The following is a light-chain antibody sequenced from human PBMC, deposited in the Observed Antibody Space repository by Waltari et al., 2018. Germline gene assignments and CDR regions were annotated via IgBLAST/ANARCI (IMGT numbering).Light chain of an antibody. CDR3: QSYDSSLSAWV. V-gene: IGLV1-40*01. Sequence: QSVLTQPPSVSGAPGQRVTISCTGSSSNIGAGYDIHWYHQLPGAAPKLLMYGNTNRPSGVPDRFSGPKSRTSASLAITGLQAEDEGDYYCQSYDSSLSAWVFGGGTTLTVL. J-gene: IGLJ3*02. CDR2: GNT. CDR1: SSNIGAGYD.